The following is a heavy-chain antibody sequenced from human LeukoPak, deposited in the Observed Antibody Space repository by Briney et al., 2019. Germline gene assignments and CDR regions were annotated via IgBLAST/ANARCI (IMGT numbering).Heavy chain of an antibody. CDR2: ISGSGGST. CDR3: AKSRGSWFMILDY. CDR1: GFTFSSYA. V-gene: IGHV3-23*01. D-gene: IGHD1-26*01. Sequence: GGSLRLSCAASGFTFSSYAMSWVRQAPGKGREWGSAISGSGGSTYYADSVKGRFTISRDNSKNTLYLQMNSLSAEDTAVYYCAKSRGSWFMILDYWGQGTLVTVSS. J-gene: IGHJ4*02.